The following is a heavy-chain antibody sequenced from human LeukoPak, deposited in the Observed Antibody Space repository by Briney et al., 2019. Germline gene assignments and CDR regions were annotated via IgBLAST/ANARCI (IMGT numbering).Heavy chain of an antibody. D-gene: IGHD5-18*01. V-gene: IGHV2-70*11. J-gene: IGHJ4*02. CDR2: IDWDGDE. CDR3: ARDQMTDMVLGIFDY. CDR1: GFSLSNYGMC. Sequence: SGPALGKPTQTLTLTCSFSGFSLSNYGMCVSWIRQSPGKPLEWLARIDWDGDEWFTTSLKTRLSISKDTSKNQVVLTMTNMDPADTATYYCARDQMTDMVLGIFDYWGQGTLVTVSS.